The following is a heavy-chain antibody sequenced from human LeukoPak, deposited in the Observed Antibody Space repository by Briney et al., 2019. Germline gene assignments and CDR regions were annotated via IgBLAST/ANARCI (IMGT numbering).Heavy chain of an antibody. V-gene: IGHV3-48*01. CDR1: GFTFSSYH. CDR2: INYGNRPT. CDR3: VRDYQWSLEF. J-gene: IGHJ4*02. Sequence: GGSLRLSCAASGFTFSSYHMHWVRQAPGKGLEWLSYINYGNRPTYYADSVKGRFTISRDNAKNSLCLQLDGLRVEDTAVYYCVRDYQWSLEFWGQGTPVTVSS. D-gene: IGHD1-1*01.